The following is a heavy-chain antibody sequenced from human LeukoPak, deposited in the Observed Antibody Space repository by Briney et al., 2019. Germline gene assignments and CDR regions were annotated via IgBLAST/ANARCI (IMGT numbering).Heavy chain of an antibody. CDR1: GFTFSSYA. Sequence: GGSLRLSCAASGFTFSSYAMHWVRQAPGRGMEYVSAISSNGGSTYYANSVKGRFNISRDNTKYTLYLQMGRLRAEHMAVYYCARDAGGGYSYGLIDYWGQGTLVTVSS. V-gene: IGHV3-64*01. J-gene: IGHJ4*02. CDR3: ARDAGGGYSYGLIDY. CDR2: ISSNGGST. D-gene: IGHD5-18*01.